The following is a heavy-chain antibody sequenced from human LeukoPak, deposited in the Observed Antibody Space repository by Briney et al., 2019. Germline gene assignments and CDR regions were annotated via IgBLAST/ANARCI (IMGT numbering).Heavy chain of an antibody. D-gene: IGHD5-24*01. V-gene: IGHV3-33*01. CDR1: GFTFSSYG. CDR2: IWYDGSNK. CDR3: ARDSRWLQRGLGY. J-gene: IGHJ4*02. Sequence: GRSLRLSCAASGFTFSSYGMHWVRQAPGKGLEWVAVIWYDGSNKYYADSVKGRFTISRDNSKNTLYLQMNSLRAEDTAVYYCARDSRWLQRGLGYWGQGTLVTVSS.